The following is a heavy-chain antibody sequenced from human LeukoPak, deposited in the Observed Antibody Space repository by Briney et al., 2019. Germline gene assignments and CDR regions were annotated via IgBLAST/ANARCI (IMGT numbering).Heavy chain of an antibody. J-gene: IGHJ4*02. CDR1: GGSFSGYY. CDR2: INHSGST. Sequence: PSETLSLTCAVYGGSFSGYYWSWIRQPPGKGLEWIGEINHSGSTNYNPSLKSRVTISVDTSKNQFSLKLSSVTAADTAVYYCARDQSGSYHYWGQGTLVTVSS. V-gene: IGHV4-34*01. CDR3: ARDQSGSYHY. D-gene: IGHD1-26*01.